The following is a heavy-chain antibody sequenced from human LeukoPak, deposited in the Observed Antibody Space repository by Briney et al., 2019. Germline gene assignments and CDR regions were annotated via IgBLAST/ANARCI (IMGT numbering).Heavy chain of an antibody. CDR3: ANDFDY. V-gene: IGHV3-23*01. CDR1: TFTFSSYA. J-gene: IGHJ4*02. CDR2: ISGSGDST. Sequence: GGSLRLSCAAYTFTFSSYAMSWVRQAPGKGLEWVSLISGSGDSTYYADSVKGRFTISRDNSKNTLYLQMNTLRAEDTALYYCANDFDYWGQGTLVTVSS.